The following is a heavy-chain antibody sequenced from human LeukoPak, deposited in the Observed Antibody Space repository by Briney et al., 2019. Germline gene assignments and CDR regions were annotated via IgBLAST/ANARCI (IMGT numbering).Heavy chain of an antibody. CDR3: AKLGSGYYQGYFQH. CDR2: IYSGGST. V-gene: IGHV3-53*01. J-gene: IGHJ1*01. Sequence: GGSLRLSCAASGFTVSSNYMSWVRQAPGKGLEWVSVIYSGGSTYYADSVKGRFTISRDNSKNTLYLQMNSLRAEDTAVYYCAKLGSGYYQGYFQHWGQGTLVTVSS. D-gene: IGHD3-22*01. CDR1: GFTVSSNY.